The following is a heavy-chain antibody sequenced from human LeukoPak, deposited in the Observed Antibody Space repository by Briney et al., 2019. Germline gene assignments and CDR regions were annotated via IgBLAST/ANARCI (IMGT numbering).Heavy chain of an antibody. CDR3: ARTYYYDSSGYYGELDY. D-gene: IGHD3-22*01. CDR1: GGSISSYY. J-gene: IGHJ4*02. Sequence: SETLSLTCTVSGGSISSYYWSWIRQPPGKGLEWIGYIYYSGSTNYNPSLKGRVTISVDTSKNQFSLKLSSVTAADTAVYYCARTYYYDSSGYYGELDYWGQGTLVTVSS. CDR2: IYYSGST. V-gene: IGHV4-59*01.